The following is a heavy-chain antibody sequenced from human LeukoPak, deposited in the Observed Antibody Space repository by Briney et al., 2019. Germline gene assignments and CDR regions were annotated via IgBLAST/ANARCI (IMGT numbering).Heavy chain of an antibody. CDR2: ISSSSSYI. D-gene: IGHD3-3*01. Sequence: GGSLRLSCAASGFTFSGYSMNWVRQAPGKGLEWVSSISSSSSYIYYADSVKGRFTISRDNAKNSLYLQMNSLRAEDTAVYYCARERSGEINDYWGQGTLVTVSS. J-gene: IGHJ4*02. V-gene: IGHV3-21*01. CDR3: ARERSGEINDY. CDR1: GFTFSGYS.